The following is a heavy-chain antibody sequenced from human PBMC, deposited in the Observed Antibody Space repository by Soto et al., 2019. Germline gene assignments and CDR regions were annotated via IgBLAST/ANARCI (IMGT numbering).Heavy chain of an antibody. J-gene: IGHJ4*02. Sequence: QVQLVESGGGVVQPGRSLRLSCAASGFPFTSYGMHWVREGPDKGLEWVAIISYDGSDKYYADSVKGRFTISRDNSKNTLELQMNSLRPEDTGLYYCVGGQYYFDYRGQGTLVIVSS. CDR1: GFPFTSYG. D-gene: IGHD3-10*01. CDR2: ISYDGSDK. CDR3: VGGQYYFDY. V-gene: IGHV3-30*03.